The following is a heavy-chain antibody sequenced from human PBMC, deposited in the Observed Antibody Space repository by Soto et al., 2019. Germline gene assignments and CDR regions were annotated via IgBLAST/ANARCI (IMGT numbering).Heavy chain of an antibody. CDR3: ARQSIIFGVARGFDY. CDR2: IYPADSDT. Sequence: PGESLKISCKGSGYSFATYWIGWVRQMPGKGLEWMGIIYPADSDTKYSPSFQGQVTISADKSISTAYLQWSSLKASDSAIYYCARQSIIFGVARGFDYWGQGTLVTVSS. J-gene: IGHJ4*02. CDR1: GYSFATYW. V-gene: IGHV5-51*01. D-gene: IGHD3-3*01.